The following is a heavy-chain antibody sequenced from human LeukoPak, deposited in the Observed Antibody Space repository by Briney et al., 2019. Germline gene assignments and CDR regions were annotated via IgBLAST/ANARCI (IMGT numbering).Heavy chain of an antibody. CDR1: GFPVSTNY. J-gene: IGHJ4*02. CDR3: ARRLGDSSGPYYFDY. CDR2: IYGGDSA. Sequence: GGSLRLSCAVSGFPVSTNYMSWVRQAPERGLEWVSTIYGGDSAHYADSVEGRFTISRDNSKNSLYLQMNSLRAEDTALYHCARRLGDSSGPYYFDYWGQGTLVTVSS. V-gene: IGHV3-53*01. D-gene: IGHD6-25*01.